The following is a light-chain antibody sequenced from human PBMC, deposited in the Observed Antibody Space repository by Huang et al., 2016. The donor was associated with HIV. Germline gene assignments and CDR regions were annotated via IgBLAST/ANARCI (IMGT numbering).Light chain of an antibody. CDR2: KAS. V-gene: IGKV1-5*03. CDR1: QSISSW. Sequence: DIQMTQSTSTLSASVGDRVTITCRASQSISSWLAWYQQKPGKAPKLLIYKASSLESGVPAMFSGSGSVTEFTLTISSLHPDNFATYYCQQYNSYSWTFGQGTKVEIK. J-gene: IGKJ1*01. CDR3: QQYNSYSWT.